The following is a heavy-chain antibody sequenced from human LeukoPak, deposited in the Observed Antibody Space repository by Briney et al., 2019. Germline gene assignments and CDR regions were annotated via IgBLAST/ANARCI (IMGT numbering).Heavy chain of an antibody. J-gene: IGHJ4*02. CDR2: ISSSSGYI. CDR3: ARDIAVAGTRPDY. CDR1: GFTFSSYS. Sequence: GGSLRLSCAASGFTFSSYSINWVRPAPGKGLEWVSSISSSSGYIFYADSVKGRFTISRDNPKNSLYLQMNSLRPEHTAVYYCARDIAVAGTRPDYWGGGTRVRVSS. D-gene: IGHD6-19*01. V-gene: IGHV3-21*01.